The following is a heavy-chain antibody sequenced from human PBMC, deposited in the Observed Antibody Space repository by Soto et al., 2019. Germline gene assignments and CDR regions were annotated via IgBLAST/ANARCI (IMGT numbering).Heavy chain of an antibody. V-gene: IGHV4-30-4*01. CDR1: GGSISSGDYY. CDR2: IYYSVST. D-gene: IGHD3-22*01. CDR3: ARARQGDSRGYYNFDY. Sequence: SETLSLTCTVSGGSISSGDYYWSWIRQPPGKGLEWIGYIYYSVSTYYNSSLKSRVTISVDTSKNQFSLKLSSVTAADTAIYYYARARQGDSRGYYNFDYWGQGALVTVSS. J-gene: IGHJ4*02.